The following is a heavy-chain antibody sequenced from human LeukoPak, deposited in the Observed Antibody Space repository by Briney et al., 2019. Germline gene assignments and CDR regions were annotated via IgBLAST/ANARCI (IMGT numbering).Heavy chain of an antibody. Sequence: PSETLSLTCAVYGGSFSGYYWSWLRQPPGKGLEWIGEINHSGSTNYNPSLKSRVTISVDTSKNQFSLKLSSVTAADTAVYYCARVIKDYYYYYGMDVWGQGTTVTVSS. CDR2: INHSGST. CDR1: GGSFSGYY. CDR3: ARVIKDYYYYYGMDV. J-gene: IGHJ6*02. D-gene: IGHD2/OR15-2a*01. V-gene: IGHV4-34*01.